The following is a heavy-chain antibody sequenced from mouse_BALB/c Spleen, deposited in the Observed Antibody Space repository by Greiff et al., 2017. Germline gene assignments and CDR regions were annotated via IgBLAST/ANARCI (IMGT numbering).Heavy chain of an antibody. CDR1: GFTFTDYY. Sequence: EVKLMESGGGLVQPGGSLRLSCATSGFTFTDYYMSWVRQPPGKALEWLGFIRNKANGYTTEYSASVKGRFTISRDNSQSILYLQMNTLRAEDSATYYCASYGNYYAMDYWGQGTSVTVSS. CDR3: ASYGNYYAMDY. CDR2: IRNKANGYTT. J-gene: IGHJ4*01. D-gene: IGHD2-1*01. V-gene: IGHV7-3*02.